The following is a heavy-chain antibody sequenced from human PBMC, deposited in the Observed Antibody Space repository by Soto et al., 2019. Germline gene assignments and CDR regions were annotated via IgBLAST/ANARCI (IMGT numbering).Heavy chain of an antibody. V-gene: IGHV5-51*01. J-gene: IGHJ6*02. CDR1: GYSFTTYW. CDR2: IYPGDSDT. Sequence: PGESLKISCKGSGYSFTTYWIGWVRQMPGKGLEWMGIIYPGDSDTRYSPSFQGQVTISADKSISTAYLQWSSLQASDTAMYYCARPNGPRHYYYGMDVWGQGTTVTV. CDR3: ARPNGPRHYYYGMDV. D-gene: IGHD1-1*01.